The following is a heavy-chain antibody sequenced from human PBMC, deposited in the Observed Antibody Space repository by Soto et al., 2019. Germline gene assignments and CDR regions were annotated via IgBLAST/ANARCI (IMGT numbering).Heavy chain of an antibody. CDR1: GFTFNTYS. CDR3: ARAASSGWYEADYFDC. Sequence: EVQLVESGGGLVKPGGSLRLSCAASGFTFNTYSMNWVRQAPGKGLEWVSSISPSSTYIYYADSVKGRFTVSRDNANRSLCLQMNSLRAEDTGVYYCARAASSGWYEADYFDCWGQGTLVPVSS. J-gene: IGHJ4*02. V-gene: IGHV3-21*01. CDR2: ISPSSTYI. D-gene: IGHD6-19*01.